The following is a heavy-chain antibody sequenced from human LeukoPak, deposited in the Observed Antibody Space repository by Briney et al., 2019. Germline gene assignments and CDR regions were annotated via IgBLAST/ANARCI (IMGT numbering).Heavy chain of an antibody. V-gene: IGHV4-39*01. CDR2: IYYSGST. CDR3: ARGQGIAAAGTLDY. D-gene: IGHD6-13*01. J-gene: IGHJ4*02. Sequence: SETLSLTCTDSGGSISSSSYYWGWIRQPPGKGLEWIGSIYYSGSTYYNPSLKSRVTISVDTSKNQFSLKLSSVTAADTAVYYCARGQGIAAAGTLDYWGQGTLVTVSS. CDR1: GGSISSSSYY.